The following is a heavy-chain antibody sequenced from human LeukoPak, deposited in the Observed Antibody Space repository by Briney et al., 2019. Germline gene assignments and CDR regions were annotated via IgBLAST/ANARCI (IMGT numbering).Heavy chain of an antibody. CDR2: IKQDGSEK. V-gene: IGHV3-7*04. CDR3: ARGWIQLWPFDY. CDR1: GFTFSNYW. J-gene: IGHJ4*02. Sequence: GGSLRLSCAASGFTFSNYWMSWVRQAPGKGPEWVANIKQDGSEKYYVDSVKGRFTISRDNAKNSLYLQMNSLRAEDTAVYYCARGWIQLWPFDYWGQGTLVTVSS. D-gene: IGHD5-18*01.